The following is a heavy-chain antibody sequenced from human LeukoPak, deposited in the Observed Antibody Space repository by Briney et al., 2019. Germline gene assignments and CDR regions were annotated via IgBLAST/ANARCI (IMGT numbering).Heavy chain of an antibody. Sequence: GASVKVSCKASGGTFSSYAISWVRQAPGQGLEWMGRIIPILGIANYAQKFQGRVTITADKSTSTAYMELSSLRSEDTAVYYCARLALVLKPTTVAAKLDAFDIWGQGTMVTVSS. V-gene: IGHV1-69*04. D-gene: IGHD4-23*01. CDR3: ARLALVLKPTTVAAKLDAFDI. CDR2: IIPILGIA. J-gene: IGHJ3*02. CDR1: GGTFSSYA.